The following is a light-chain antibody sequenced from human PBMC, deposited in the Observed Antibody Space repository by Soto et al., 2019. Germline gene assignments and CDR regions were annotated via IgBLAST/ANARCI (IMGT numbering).Light chain of an antibody. CDR3: QQYYSTPQT. J-gene: IGKJ2*01. CDR2: WAS. Sequence: DIVMTQSPDSLAVSLGERATINCKSSQSVLYSSNNKNYLAWYQQKPGQPPKLLIYWASTRESGVPDRFSGSGSGTDFTLTIISLQAEDVAVYYCQQYYSTPQTFGQGTKVDIK. CDR1: QSVLYSSNNKNY. V-gene: IGKV4-1*01.